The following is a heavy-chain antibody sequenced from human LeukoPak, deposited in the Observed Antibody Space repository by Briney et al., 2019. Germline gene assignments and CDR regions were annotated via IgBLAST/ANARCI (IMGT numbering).Heavy chain of an antibody. CDR1: GFTFSSYW. CDR2: INNDGSST. D-gene: IGHD6-19*01. CDR3: ARDQGYSSGWSLGY. V-gene: IGHV3-74*01. J-gene: IGHJ4*02. Sequence: GGSLRLSCAASGFTFSSYWMHWVRQAPGKGLVWVSRINNDGSSTSYADSVKGRFTISRDNAKNTLYLQMNSLRAEDTAVYYCARDQGYSSGWSLGYWGQGTLVTVSS.